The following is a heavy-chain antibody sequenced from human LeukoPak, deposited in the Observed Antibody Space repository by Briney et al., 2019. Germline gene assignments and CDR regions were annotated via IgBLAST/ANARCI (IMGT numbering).Heavy chain of an antibody. D-gene: IGHD2-15*01. CDR2: ISGSGGST. Sequence: GGSLRLSCAASGFTFSSYAMSWVRQAPGKGLEWVSAISGSGGSTYYADSVKGRFTISRDNSKNTLYLQMNSLRAEDTAVYYRAKVRGGYCSGGSCGYFDYWGQGTLVTVSS. J-gene: IGHJ4*02. CDR1: GFTFSSYA. CDR3: AKVRGGYCSGGSCGYFDY. V-gene: IGHV3-23*01.